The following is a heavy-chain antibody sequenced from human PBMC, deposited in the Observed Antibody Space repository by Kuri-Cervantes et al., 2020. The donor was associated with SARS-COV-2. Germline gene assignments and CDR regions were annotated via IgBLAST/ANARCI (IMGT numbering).Heavy chain of an antibody. CDR2: ISGSGGST. CDR1: GFTFSSYA. CDR3: AKTTMVQGVIISGWIDY. Sequence: GESLKISCAASGFTFSSYAMSWVRQAPGKGLEWVSAISGSGGSTYYADSVKGRFTISRDNSKNTLYLQMNSLRAEDTAVYYCAKTTMVQGVIISGWIDYWGQGTLVHRLL. V-gene: IGHV3-23*01. D-gene: IGHD3-10*01. J-gene: IGHJ4*02.